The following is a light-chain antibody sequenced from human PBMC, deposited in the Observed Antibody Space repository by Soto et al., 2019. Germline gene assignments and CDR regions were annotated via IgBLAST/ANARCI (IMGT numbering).Light chain of an antibody. CDR2: LAS. CDR3: MQALQTPFT. Sequence: DIVMTQSPLSLPVTPGEPASISCRSSQSLLYSNGFNFLDWYVQKPGQSPQLLIYLASKWASGVPDRFVGSGSGTDFTLKISRVEAEDVGVYYCMQALQTPFTFGPGTKVEIK. J-gene: IGKJ3*01. V-gene: IGKV2-28*01. CDR1: QSLLYSNGFNF.